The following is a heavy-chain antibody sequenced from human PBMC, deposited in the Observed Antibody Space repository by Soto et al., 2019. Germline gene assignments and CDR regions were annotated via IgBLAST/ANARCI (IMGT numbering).Heavy chain of an antibody. CDR3: ARDSEEWLFPTDAFDI. Sequence: AXVKVSGKASGYTFTSYGISWVRQAPGQCLEWMGWISAYNGNTNYAQKLQGRVTMTTDTSTSTAYMELRSLRSDDTAVYYCARDSEEWLFPTDAFDIWGQGTMVTVSS. J-gene: IGHJ3*02. V-gene: IGHV1-18*01. CDR2: ISAYNGNT. CDR1: GYTFTSYG. D-gene: IGHD3-3*01.